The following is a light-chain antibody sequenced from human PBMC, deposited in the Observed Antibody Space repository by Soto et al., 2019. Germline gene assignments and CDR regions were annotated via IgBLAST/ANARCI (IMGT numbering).Light chain of an antibody. Sequence: QAVVTQPPSASGTPGQRVTISCSGSSSNIGSNFVCWYQHLPGAAPKLLIYMNTQRPSGVPDRFSGSKSGTSASLAISGLRSEDEADYYCAAWDGSLSAWVFGGGTKLTVL. CDR1: SSNIGSNF. CDR2: MNT. J-gene: IGLJ3*02. CDR3: AAWDGSLSAWV. V-gene: IGLV1-47*01.